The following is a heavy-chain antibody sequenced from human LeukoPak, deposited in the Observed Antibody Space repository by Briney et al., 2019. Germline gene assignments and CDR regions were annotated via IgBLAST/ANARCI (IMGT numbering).Heavy chain of an antibody. CDR2: ISGSGGST. Sequence: GGSLRLSCAASGFTFSSYGMSWVRQAAGKGLEWVSGISGSGGSTYYADSVKGRFTISRDNSKNTVYLQMNSLRPGDTAVFYCAKVPVSSYGGSYYFDYWGQGTLVTVSS. V-gene: IGHV3-23*01. CDR1: GFTFSSYG. CDR3: AKVPVSSYGGSYYFDY. J-gene: IGHJ4*02. D-gene: IGHD3-16*01.